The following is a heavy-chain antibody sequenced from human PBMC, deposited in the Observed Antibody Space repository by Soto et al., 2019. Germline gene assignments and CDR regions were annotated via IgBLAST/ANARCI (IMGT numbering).Heavy chain of an antibody. V-gene: IGHV3-53*01. Sequence: EVQLVESGGGLIQPGGSLRLSCAASGFTVSSNYMSWVRQAPGKGLEWVSVIYSGGSTYYADSVKGRFTISRDNSKNALYLQMNSLRAEDTAVYYCARDLRTLYGMDVWGQGTTVTVSS. J-gene: IGHJ6*02. CDR1: GFTVSSNY. CDR2: IYSGGST. CDR3: ARDLRTLYGMDV.